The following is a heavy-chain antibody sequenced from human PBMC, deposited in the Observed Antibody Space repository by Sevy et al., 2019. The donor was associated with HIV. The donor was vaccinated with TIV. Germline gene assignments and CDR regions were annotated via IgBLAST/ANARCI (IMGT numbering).Heavy chain of an antibody. J-gene: IGHJ6*02. CDR1: GFTFSSYN. D-gene: IGHD2-15*01. CDR2: ISSTSNYI. Sequence: GGSLRLSCAASGFTFSSYNMNWVRQAPGKGLEWVSSISSTSNYIYYADSMKGRFTISRDNAKNSLYLQMNSLRAEDTAVYYCARVVAYCSGGSCFPGYFYGMDFWGQGTTVTVSS. CDR3: ARVVAYCSGGSCFPGYFYGMDF. V-gene: IGHV3-21*01.